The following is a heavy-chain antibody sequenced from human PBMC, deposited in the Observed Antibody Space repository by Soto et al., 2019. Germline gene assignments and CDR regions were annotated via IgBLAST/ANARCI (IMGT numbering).Heavy chain of an antibody. V-gene: IGHV3-30*18. D-gene: IGHD5-18*01. J-gene: IGHJ6*02. Sequence: GGSLRLSCAASGFTFSSYGMHWVRQAPGKGLEWVAVISYDGSNKYYADSVKGRFTISRDNSKNTLYLQMNSLRVEDKAVYYCVKDRMQLCLPGYYYYGMDVWGQGTTVTVSS. CDR1: GFTFSSYG. CDR2: ISYDGSNK. CDR3: VKDRMQLCLPGYYYYGMDV.